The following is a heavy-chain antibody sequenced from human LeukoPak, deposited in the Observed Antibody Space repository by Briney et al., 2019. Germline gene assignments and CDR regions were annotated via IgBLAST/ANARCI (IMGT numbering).Heavy chain of an antibody. D-gene: IGHD2-2*01. CDR3: ARDSIVVVPAANSYNWFDP. Sequence: SETLSLTCTVSGGSISSSSYYWGWIRQPPGKGLEWIGSIYYSGSTYYNPSLKSRVTISVDTSKNQFSLKLSSVTAADTAVYYCARDSIVVVPAANSYNWFDPWGQGTLVTVSS. J-gene: IGHJ5*02. V-gene: IGHV4-39*07. CDR2: IYYSGST. CDR1: GGSISSSSYY.